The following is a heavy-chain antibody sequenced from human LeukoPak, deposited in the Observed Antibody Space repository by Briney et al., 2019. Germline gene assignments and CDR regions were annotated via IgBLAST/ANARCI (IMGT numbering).Heavy chain of an antibody. J-gene: IGHJ4*02. Sequence: SETLSLTCTVSGYSISSGYYWGWIRQPPGKWLEWIGSIYHSGSTYYNPSLKSRVTISVDTSKNQFSLKLSSVTAADTAVYYCAREGGYDSNDYWGQGTLVTVSS. V-gene: IGHV4-38-2*02. CDR2: IYHSGST. CDR3: AREGGYDSNDY. D-gene: IGHD5-12*01. CDR1: GYSISSGYY.